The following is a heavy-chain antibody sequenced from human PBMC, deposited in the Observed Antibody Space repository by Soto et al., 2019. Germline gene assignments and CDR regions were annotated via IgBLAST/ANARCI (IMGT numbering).Heavy chain of an antibody. V-gene: IGHV3-20*04. CDR3: ARCSSTSCYIMAYFDY. CDR2: INWNGRST. Sequence: EVQLVESGGGVVRPGGSLRLSCAASGFTFDDYAMSWVRQAPGKGLEWVAGINWNGRSTTYADSLKGRFTISRDNAKNSLHLQINSLRAEDTALYFCARCSSTSCYIMAYFDYWGQGTLVTVSS. J-gene: IGHJ4*02. CDR1: GFTFDDYA. D-gene: IGHD2-2*02.